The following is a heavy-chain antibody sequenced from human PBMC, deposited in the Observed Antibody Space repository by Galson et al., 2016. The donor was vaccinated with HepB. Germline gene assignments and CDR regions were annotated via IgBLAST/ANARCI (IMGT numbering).Heavy chain of an antibody. Sequence: SVKVSCKASGGSFTDYAISWVRQAPGQGLEWMGGIIPMFVTPNYAQKFQDRVTITADESTTTVYLGLTSLKSEDTAVYYCARGGILSVAMRALDVWGQGTLVTVSA. V-gene: IGHV1-69*13. CDR1: GGSFTDYA. CDR3: ARGGILSVAMRALDV. J-gene: IGHJ4*02. D-gene: IGHD2-2*01. CDR2: IIPMFVTP.